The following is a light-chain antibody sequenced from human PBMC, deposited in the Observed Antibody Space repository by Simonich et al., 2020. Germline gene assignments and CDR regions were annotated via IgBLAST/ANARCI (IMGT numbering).Light chain of an antibody. CDR1: QSVLYSSNNMNY. Sequence: DIVMTQSPDSLAGSLGERATITCQSSQSVLYSSNNMNYLAWYQQKPGQRPKLLINWPPTRESGVPDRFSGRGSGTDSTLTISSLQAEDVAVYYCQQYYSTPPWTFGQWTKVEIK. CDR3: QQYYSTPPWT. V-gene: IGKV4-1*01. J-gene: IGKJ1*01. CDR2: WPP.